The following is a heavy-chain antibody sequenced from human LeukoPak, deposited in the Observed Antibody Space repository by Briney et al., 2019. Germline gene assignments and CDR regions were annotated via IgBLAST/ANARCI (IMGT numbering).Heavy chain of an antibody. D-gene: IGHD3-22*01. CDR1: GYTFTTYG. V-gene: IGHV1-18*01. J-gene: IGHJ4*02. Sequence: GASVKVSCTASGYTFTTYGISWVRQAPGQGLEWMGWISPYKGNTFYAQKFQGRVTITTDTSTSTAYMELRSLRSDGSAVFYCARDLHYYDRSGNFGDTFDYWGQGTLVTVSS. CDR3: ARDLHYYDRSGNFGDTFDY. CDR2: ISPYKGNT.